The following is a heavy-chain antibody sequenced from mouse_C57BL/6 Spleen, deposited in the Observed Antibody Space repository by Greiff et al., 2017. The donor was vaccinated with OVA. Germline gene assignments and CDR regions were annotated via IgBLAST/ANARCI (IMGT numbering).Heavy chain of an antibody. CDR3: ARPLTGKGYFDY. D-gene: IGHD4-1*01. CDR2: ISSGGSYT. CDR1: GFTFSSYG. J-gene: IGHJ2*01. Sequence: EVQLVESGGDLVKPGGSLKLSCAASGFTFSSYGMSWVRQTPDKRLEWVATISSGGSYTYYPDSVKGRFTISRDNAKNTLYLQMSSLKSEDTAMYYCARPLTGKGYFDYWGQGTTLTVSS. V-gene: IGHV5-6*01.